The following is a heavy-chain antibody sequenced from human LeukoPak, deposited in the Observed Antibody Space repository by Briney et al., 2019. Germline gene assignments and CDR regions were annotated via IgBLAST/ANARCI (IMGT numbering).Heavy chain of an antibody. V-gene: IGHV3-23*01. J-gene: IGHJ4*02. D-gene: IGHD2-15*01. CDR2: ISGSGGST. CDR1: GFTFSSYA. CDR3: AKVHCSGGSCPD. Sequence: GGPLRLSCAASGFTFSSYAMIWLREAPGKGLEGVSAISGSGGSTVYADSVKGRLTRSRDNSKKTLYLQMNSVRDEDTAVYYCAKVHCSGGSCPDWGQGTLVTVSS.